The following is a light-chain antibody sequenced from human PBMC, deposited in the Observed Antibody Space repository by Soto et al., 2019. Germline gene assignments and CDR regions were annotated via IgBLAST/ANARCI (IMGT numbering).Light chain of an antibody. V-gene: IGKV3-15*01. CDR2: GAS. CDR1: QSVDTN. CDR3: KHYYNWPPST. Sequence: EVVMTQSPVTLSVSPGDRATLSCRASQSVDTNVAWYQQQPGQPPRLLVHGASMRAAGVPARFTGSGSGTDLTLTISGLQSDDFAVYCCKHYYNWPPSTFGQGNKMQIE. J-gene: IGKJ2*01.